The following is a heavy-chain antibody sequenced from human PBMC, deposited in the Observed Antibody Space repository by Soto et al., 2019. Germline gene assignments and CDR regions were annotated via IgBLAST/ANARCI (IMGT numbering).Heavy chain of an antibody. CDR1: GGSVNSGNYY. V-gene: IGHV4-34*01. J-gene: IGHJ3*02. CDR2: MSHSGGT. Sequence: QVQLQQWGAGLLKPSETLSLTCAVFGGSVNSGNYYWSWIRQPPAKGLEWIGEMSHSGGTQFDPSLKSRVTISVDTSKNQFSLKMSSVTAADTALYYCARVERGTATTVVDAFDIWGPGTMVTVSS. D-gene: IGHD1-1*01. CDR3: ARVERGTATTVVDAFDI.